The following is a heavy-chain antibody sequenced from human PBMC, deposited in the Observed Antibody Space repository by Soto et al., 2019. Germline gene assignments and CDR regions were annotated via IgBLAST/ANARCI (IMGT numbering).Heavy chain of an antibody. CDR3: ARQEGYCSSTSCLTYYYYMDV. J-gene: IGHJ6*03. V-gene: IGHV1-69*13. Sequence: SVKVSCKASGGTFSSYAISWVRQAPGQGLEWMGGIIPIFGTANYAQKFQGRVTITADESTSTAYMELSSLRSEDTAVYYCARQEGYCSSTSCLTYYYYMDVWGKGTTLTVSS. D-gene: IGHD2-2*01. CDR2: IIPIFGTA. CDR1: GGTFSSYA.